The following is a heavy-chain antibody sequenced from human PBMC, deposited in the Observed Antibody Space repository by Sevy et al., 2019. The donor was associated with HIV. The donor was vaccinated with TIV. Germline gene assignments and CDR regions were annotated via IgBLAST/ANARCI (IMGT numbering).Heavy chain of an antibody. CDR2: INHSGST. J-gene: IGHJ6*02. Sequence: SETLSLTCAVYGGSFSGYYWSWIRQPPGKGLEWIGEINHSGSTNYNPSLKSRVTISVDTSKNQFSLKLSSVTAADTAVYYCASYSSLRDYGDYDYYYYGMDVWGQGTTVTVSS. V-gene: IGHV4-34*01. CDR1: GGSFSGYY. CDR3: ASYSSLRDYGDYDYYYYGMDV. D-gene: IGHD4-17*01.